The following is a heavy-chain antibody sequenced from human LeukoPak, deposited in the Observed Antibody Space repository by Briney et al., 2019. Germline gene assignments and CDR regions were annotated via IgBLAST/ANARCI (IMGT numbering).Heavy chain of an antibody. D-gene: IGHD5-18*01. CDR2: IIPIFGTA. J-gene: IGHJ4*02. CDR1: GGTFSSYA. V-gene: IGHV1-69*13. Sequence: SVKVSCKASGGTFSSYAISWVRQAPGQGLEWMGGIIPIFGTANYAQKFQGRVTITADESPSTAYMELSRRRSEDTAVYSRARANGYRYGFAYWGQGTIVTVSS. CDR3: ARANGYRYGFAY.